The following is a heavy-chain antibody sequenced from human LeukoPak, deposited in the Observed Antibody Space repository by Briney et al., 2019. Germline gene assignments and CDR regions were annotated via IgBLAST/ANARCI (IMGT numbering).Heavy chain of an antibody. CDR2: IYYSGST. D-gene: IGHD6-19*01. J-gene: IGHJ3*02. CDR3: ARGWQWLDSDAFDI. CDR1: GGSISSSSYY. V-gene: IGHV4-39*01. Sequence: SETLSLTCTVSGGSISSSSYYWGWIRQPPGKGLEWIGSIYYSGSTYYNPSLKSRVTISVDTSKDQFSLKLSSVTAADTAVYYCARGWQWLDSDAFDIWGQGTMVTVSS.